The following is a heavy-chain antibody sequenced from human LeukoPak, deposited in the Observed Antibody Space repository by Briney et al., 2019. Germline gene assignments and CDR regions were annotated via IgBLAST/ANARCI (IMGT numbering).Heavy chain of an antibody. CDR2: INPNSGGT. D-gene: IGHD3-22*01. CDR3: ARDGAPWYYHDSTGTPTFDY. CDR1: GYTFTGYY. Sequence: ASVKVSCKASGYTFTGYYMHWVRQAPGQGLEWMGRINPNSGGTNYAQKFQGRVTMTRDTSISTAYMELSRLRSDDTAVYYCARDGAPWYYHDSTGTPTFDYWGQGTLVTVSS. J-gene: IGHJ4*02. V-gene: IGHV1-2*06.